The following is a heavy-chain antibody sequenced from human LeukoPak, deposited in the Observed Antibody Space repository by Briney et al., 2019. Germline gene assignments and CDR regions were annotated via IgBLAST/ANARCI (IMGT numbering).Heavy chain of an antibody. D-gene: IGHD3-3*01. CDR2: ISGSGGST. Sequence: GGSLRLSCAASGFTFSSYAMSWVRQAPGKGLEXXXAISGSGGSTYYADSVKGRFTISRDNSKNTLYLQMNSLRAEDTAVYYCAKDLYYDFWSGSDYWGQGTLVTVSS. CDR3: AKDLYYDFWSGSDY. V-gene: IGHV3-23*01. CDR1: GFTFSSYA. J-gene: IGHJ4*02.